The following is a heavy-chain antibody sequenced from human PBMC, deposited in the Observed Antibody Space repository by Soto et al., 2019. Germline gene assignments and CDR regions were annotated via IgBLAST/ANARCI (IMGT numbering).Heavy chain of an antibody. J-gene: IGHJ6*02. CDR1: GGSLGGHY. D-gene: IGHD3-3*01. CDR3: ARGPVQLRYNLWHDFFHYGMDV. CDR2: INYSAST. Sequence: PSETLSLTCAVYGGSLGGHYWSWLRQSPGKGLEWIGQINYSASTNYNPSLKSRATMLLDTSKNQFSLKLTSVTVADTAMYFCARGPVQLRYNLWHDFFHYGMDVWGQGTTVTVSS. V-gene: IGHV4-34*01.